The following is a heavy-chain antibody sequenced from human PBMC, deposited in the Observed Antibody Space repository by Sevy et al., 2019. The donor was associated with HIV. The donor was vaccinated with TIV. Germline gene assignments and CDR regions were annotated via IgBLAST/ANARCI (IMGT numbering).Heavy chain of an antibody. Sequence: SETLSLTCTVSGGSISSGGYYWSWIRQHPGKGLEWIGYIYYSGSTYYNPSLKSRVTISVDTSKNQFSLKLSSVTAADTAVYYCARDGPGPFDYWGQGTLVTVSS. J-gene: IGHJ4*02. CDR2: IYYSGST. D-gene: IGHD3-10*01. V-gene: IGHV4-31*03. CDR3: ARDGPGPFDY. CDR1: GGSISSGGYY.